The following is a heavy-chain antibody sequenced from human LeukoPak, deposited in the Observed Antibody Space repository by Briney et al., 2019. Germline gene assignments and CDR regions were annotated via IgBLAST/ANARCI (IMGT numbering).Heavy chain of an antibody. Sequence: PGGSLRLSCAASGFTFSNFWMSWVRRAPGKGLEWVANIKQDGSDKYYVDSVKCRFTISRDNAKSSLYLQMNSLRAEDTAVYYCASPNYYGSGPSDLWGRGTLVTVSS. J-gene: IGHJ2*01. D-gene: IGHD3-10*01. V-gene: IGHV3-7*01. CDR1: GFTFSNFW. CDR3: ASPNYYGSGPSDL. CDR2: IKQDGSDK.